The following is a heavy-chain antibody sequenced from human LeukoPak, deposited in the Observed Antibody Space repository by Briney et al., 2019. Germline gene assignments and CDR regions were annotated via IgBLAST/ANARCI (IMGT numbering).Heavy chain of an antibody. Sequence: GGSLRLSCAASGFSFSDYDMHWVRQAPGKGLEWVANIKQDGSEKYYVDSVKGRFTISRDNAKNSLYLQMNSLRAEDTAVYYCAELGITMIGGVWGKGTTVTISS. J-gene: IGHJ6*04. V-gene: IGHV3-7*01. CDR1: GFSFSDYD. CDR3: AELGITMIGGV. CDR2: IKQDGSEK. D-gene: IGHD3-10*02.